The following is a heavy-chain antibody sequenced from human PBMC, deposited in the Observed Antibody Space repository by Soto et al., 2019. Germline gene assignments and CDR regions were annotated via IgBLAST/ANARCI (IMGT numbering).Heavy chain of an antibody. CDR1: GFTFTSYT. D-gene: IGHD6-13*01. CDR2: ISSSSDYI. V-gene: IGHV3-21*06. CDR3: ARARVYATGPLDF. Sequence: GGSLRLSCASSGFTFTSYTMNWVRQAPGKGLEWVSSISSSSDYIYYADSMKGRVTISRDNAKNSLFLDMNSLTGEDTAVYYCARARVYATGPLDFWGQGTLVTVSS. J-gene: IGHJ4*02.